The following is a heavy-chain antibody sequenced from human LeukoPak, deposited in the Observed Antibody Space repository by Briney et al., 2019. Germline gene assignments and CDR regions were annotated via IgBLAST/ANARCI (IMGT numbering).Heavy chain of an antibody. J-gene: IGHJ4*02. Sequence: KPSETLSLTCTVSGDSIATTTYYWAWIRQSLGRGLEWIANVFNSGNTYYSPSLKGRVTMSVDTSKNQFSLKLSSVTAADTAVYYCARLRGGYIATRDWGQGTLVTVSS. D-gene: IGHD6-6*01. CDR3: ARLRGGYIATRD. CDR2: VFNSGNT. CDR1: GDSIATTTYY. V-gene: IGHV4-39*01.